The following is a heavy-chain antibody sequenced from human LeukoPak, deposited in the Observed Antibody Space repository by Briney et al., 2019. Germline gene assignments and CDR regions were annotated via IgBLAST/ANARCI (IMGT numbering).Heavy chain of an antibody. J-gene: IGHJ4*02. CDR2: ISGNGGHI. CDR1: GLTFSIYA. D-gene: IGHD1-14*01. V-gene: IGHV3-21*04. Sequence: GGSLRLSCAASGLTFSIYAMIWVRQAPGKGLDWVSVISGNGGHIDYADSVKGRFTISRDNAKNSLYLQMNSLRAEDTAVYYCARDHSEPGVFFDSWGQGTLVTVSS. CDR3: ARDHSEPGVFFDS.